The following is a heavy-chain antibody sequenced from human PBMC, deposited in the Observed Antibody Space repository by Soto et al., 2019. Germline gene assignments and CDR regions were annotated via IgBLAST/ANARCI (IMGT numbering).Heavy chain of an antibody. CDR3: TIQGFGEVHCRVDV. J-gene: IGHJ6*02. V-gene: IGHV4-59*08. CDR1: GGSITYY. Sequence: QVQLQESGPGLVQPSETLSLTCTVSGGSITYYCSWMPLSPGKGLEWTGYINSTGYSSYNPSLKSRVTVSVDTSKNQFSRKRSSVPAADAAVYYCTIQGFGEVHCRVDVLGQGTTVTVSS. CDR2: INSTGYS. D-gene: IGHD3-10*01.